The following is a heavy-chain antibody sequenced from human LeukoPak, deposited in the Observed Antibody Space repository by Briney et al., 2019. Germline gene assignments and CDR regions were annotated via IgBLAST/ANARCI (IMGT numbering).Heavy chain of an antibody. D-gene: IGHD6-13*01. CDR2: MYPGDSDT. CDR3: ARQNEYSRSFDY. V-gene: IGHV5-51*01. Sequence: GESLKISFEGSGYNFSNYLMGRVRQMPGKGLEWLGTMYPGDSDTRYNPSFQGHVTISVDKSITTAYVQWSSLKASDTGMYYCARQNEYSRSFDYWGQGTLVTVSS. J-gene: IGHJ4*02. CDR1: GYNFSNYL.